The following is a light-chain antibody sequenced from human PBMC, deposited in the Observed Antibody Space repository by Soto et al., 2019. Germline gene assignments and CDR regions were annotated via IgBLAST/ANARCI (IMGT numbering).Light chain of an antibody. J-gene: IGKJ1*01. CDR3: QQYGSSGT. CDR2: GAS. V-gene: IGKV3-20*01. Sequence: PGERATLSCRASQSVSSQLAWYQQKPGQSPRLLIYGASNRATGIPDRFSGSGSGTDFTLTISRLEPEDFAVYYCQQYGSSGTFGQGTKVDIK. CDR1: QSVSSQ.